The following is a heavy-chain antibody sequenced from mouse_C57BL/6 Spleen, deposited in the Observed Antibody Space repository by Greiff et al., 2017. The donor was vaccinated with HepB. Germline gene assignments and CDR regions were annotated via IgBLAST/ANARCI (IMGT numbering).Heavy chain of an antibody. CDR1: GYTFTSYT. D-gene: IGHD2-1*01. CDR2: INPSSGYT. J-gene: IGHJ3*01. Sequence: VQLQQSGAELARPGASVKMSCKASGYTFTSYTMHWVKQRPGQGLEWIGYINPSSGYTKYNQKFKDKATLTADKSSSTAYMQLSSLTSEDSAVYYCARDVDYGNPFAYWGQGTLVTVSA. CDR3: ARDVDYGNPFAY. V-gene: IGHV1-4*01.